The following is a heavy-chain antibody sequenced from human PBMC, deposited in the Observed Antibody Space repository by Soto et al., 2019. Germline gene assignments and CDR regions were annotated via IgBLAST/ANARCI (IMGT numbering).Heavy chain of an antibody. CDR2: IRGSGART. J-gene: IGHJ6*02. CDR3: AKDFLWVRGILDLYYCSGMDV. V-gene: IGHV3-23*01. CDR1: GFTFSNYA. D-gene: IGHD3-10*01. Sequence: EVQLLESGGGLVQPGGSLRLSCAASGFTFSNYAMTWVRQAPGKGLEWVSTIRGSGARTYYADSVKGRFTISRDNSQKTLYCQRNSLRSDDTAVYYCAKDFLWVRGILDLYYCSGMDVWGQGTTVTVS.